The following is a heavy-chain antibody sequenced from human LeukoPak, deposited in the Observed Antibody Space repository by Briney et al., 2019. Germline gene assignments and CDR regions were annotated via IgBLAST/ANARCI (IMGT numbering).Heavy chain of an antibody. D-gene: IGHD3-3*01. CDR1: GGSFSGYY. V-gene: IGHV4-34*01. J-gene: IGHJ4*02. Sequence: SETLSLTCAVYGGSFSGYYWSWIRRPPGKGLEWIGEINHSGSTNYNPSLKSRVTISVDTSKNQFSLKLSSVTAADTAVYYCARGRVITIFGVVIIQYYFDYWGQGTLVTVSS. CDR2: INHSGST. CDR3: ARGRVITIFGVVIIQYYFDY.